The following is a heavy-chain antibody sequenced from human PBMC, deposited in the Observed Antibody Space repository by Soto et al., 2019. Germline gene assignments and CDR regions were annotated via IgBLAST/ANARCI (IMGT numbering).Heavy chain of an antibody. CDR3: ARDRVVARGSYFDY. J-gene: IGHJ4*02. CDR1: GGSVSSGSYY. Sequence: SETLSLTCTVSGGSVSSGSYYWSWIRQPPGKGLEWIGYIYYSGSTNYNPSLKSRVTISVDTSKNQFSLKLSSVTAADTAVYYCARDRVVARGSYFDYWGQGTLVTVSS. CDR2: IYYSGST. V-gene: IGHV4-61*01. D-gene: IGHD2-15*01.